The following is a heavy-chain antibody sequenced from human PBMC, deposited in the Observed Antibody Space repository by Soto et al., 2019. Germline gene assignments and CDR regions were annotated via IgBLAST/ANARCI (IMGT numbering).Heavy chain of an antibody. CDR2: IYYSGST. CDR1: GGSISSYY. D-gene: IGHD3-22*01. J-gene: IGHJ4*02. V-gene: IGHV4-59*12. Sequence: SQTLPLTCTVSGGSISSYYWSWIRQPPGKGLEWIGYIYYSGSTYYNPSLKSRVTISVDTSKNQFSLKLSSVTAADTAVYYCARDGDYYDSSGYYWRYFDYWGQGTLVTVSS. CDR3: ARDGDYYDSSGYYWRYFDY.